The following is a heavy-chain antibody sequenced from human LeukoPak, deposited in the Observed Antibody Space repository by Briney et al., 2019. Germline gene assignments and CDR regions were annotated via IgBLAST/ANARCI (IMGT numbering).Heavy chain of an antibody. CDR3: ATPRSGYYYYFDY. CDR2: IYGAGST. J-gene: IGHJ4*02. D-gene: IGHD3-22*01. V-gene: IGHV3-66*01. Sequence: GGSLRLSCAASGFTVSSNYMSWVRQAPGKGLEWVSVIYGAGSTYYADSVKGRFNISRDNSKNTLYLQMNSLRAEDTAVYYCATPRSGYYYYFDYWGQGTLVTVSS. CDR1: GFTVSSNY.